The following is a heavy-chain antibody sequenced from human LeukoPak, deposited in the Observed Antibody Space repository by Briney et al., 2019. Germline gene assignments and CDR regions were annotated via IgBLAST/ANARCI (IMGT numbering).Heavy chain of an antibody. Sequence: VQPGGSRTLSCAASGFTFSSYAMSWVRQAPGKGLEWVSTISGSGGSTYYADSAKGRFTISRDNSKNTLYLQMNSLRAEDTAVYYCAKDVYDFWSGFDYWGQGTLVTVSS. CDR1: GFTFSSYA. D-gene: IGHD3-3*01. CDR2: ISGSGGST. CDR3: AKDVYDFWSGFDY. J-gene: IGHJ4*02. V-gene: IGHV3-23*01.